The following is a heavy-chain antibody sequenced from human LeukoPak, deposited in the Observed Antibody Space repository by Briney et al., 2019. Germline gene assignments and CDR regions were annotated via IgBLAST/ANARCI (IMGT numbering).Heavy chain of an antibody. Sequence: SETLSLTCTVSGYSINSGYYWVWIRQPPGKGLAWIGSIYRSGSTNYNPSLKSRVTISVDTSKNQFSLKVSSVTAADTAVYYCARGDCSGSICYSPMDVWGTGTTVTVSS. CDR3: ARGDCSGSICYSPMDV. D-gene: IGHD2-21*01. CDR2: IYRSGST. J-gene: IGHJ6*03. CDR1: GYSINSGYY. V-gene: IGHV4-38-2*02.